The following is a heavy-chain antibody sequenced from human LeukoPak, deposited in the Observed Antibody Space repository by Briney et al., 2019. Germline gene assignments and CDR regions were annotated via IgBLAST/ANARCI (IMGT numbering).Heavy chain of an antibody. D-gene: IGHD6-6*01. Sequence: GGSLRLSCAASGFTFNSYGMHWVRQVPGKGLEWVAIISYDGTNKYYADSVKGRFTISRDSSKNTLYLQMNSLRPEDTAVYYCARAHLSSASTDYMTVWGKGTTVTVSS. J-gene: IGHJ6*03. V-gene: IGHV3-30*03. CDR2: ISYDGTNK. CDR3: ARAHLSSASTDYMTV. CDR1: GFTFNSYG.